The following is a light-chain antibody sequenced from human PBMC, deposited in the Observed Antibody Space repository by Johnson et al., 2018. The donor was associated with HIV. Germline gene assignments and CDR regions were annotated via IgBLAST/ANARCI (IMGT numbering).Light chain of an antibody. CDR3: GKWDSSLRTVF. CDR2: DNN. V-gene: IGLV1-51*01. CDR1: SSNIGNNY. Sequence: HSVLTQPPSVSAAPGQKVTISCSGSSSNIGNNYVSWYQQLPGTAPKLLIYDNNKRPSGIPDRFSGSKSGTSATLGITGLQTGDEADYYCGKWDSSLRTVFFGPGTKVTVL. J-gene: IGLJ1*01.